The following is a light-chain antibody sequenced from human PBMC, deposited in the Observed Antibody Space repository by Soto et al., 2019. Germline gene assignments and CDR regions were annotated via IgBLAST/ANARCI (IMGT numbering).Light chain of an antibody. J-gene: IGLJ3*02. CDR2: GNN. V-gene: IGLV1-40*01. CDR1: SSNIGAPYD. Sequence: QSVLTQAPSVSGAPGQRVTISCSGSSSNIGAPYDVHWYQQLPGAAPKLLIYGNNNRPSAVPDRFSGSKSGTSASLTISGLQAEDEADYYCSSFTNSILVFGGGTKLTVL. CDR3: SSFTNSILV.